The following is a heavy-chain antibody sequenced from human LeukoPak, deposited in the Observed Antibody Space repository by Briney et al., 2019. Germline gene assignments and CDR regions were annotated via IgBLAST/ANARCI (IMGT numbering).Heavy chain of an antibody. J-gene: IGHJ6*02. CDR2: ISYDGSNK. V-gene: IGHV3-30*03. CDR1: GFTFSSYG. CDR3: ARGAATGYYYYGMDV. Sequence: PGRSLRLSCAASGFTFSSYGMHWVRQAPGKGLEWVAVISYDGSNKYYADSVKGRFTISRDNSKNTLYLQMNSLRSDDTAVYYCARGAATGYYYYGMDVWGQGTTVTVSS. D-gene: IGHD3-10*01.